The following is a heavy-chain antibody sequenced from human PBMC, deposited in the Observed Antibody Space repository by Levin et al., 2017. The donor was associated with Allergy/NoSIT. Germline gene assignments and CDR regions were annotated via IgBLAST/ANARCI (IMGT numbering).Heavy chain of an antibody. D-gene: IGHD3-10*01. CDR1: GYTFTDNW. CDR3: ARHGGGYYWYFDL. CDR2: IDPGDSYT. V-gene: IGHV5-10-1*01. Sequence: GESLKISCKGSGYTFTDNWITWVRQMPGKGLEWMGRIDPGDSYTNYSPSFQGHVTISADKSITTAYLQWNSLKASDTAMYYCARHGGGYYWYFDLWGRGTLVTVSS. J-gene: IGHJ2*01.